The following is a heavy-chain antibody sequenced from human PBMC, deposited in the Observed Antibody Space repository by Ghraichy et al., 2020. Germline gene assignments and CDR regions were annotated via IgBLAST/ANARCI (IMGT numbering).Heavy chain of an antibody. J-gene: IGHJ5*02. V-gene: IGHV4-34*01. Sequence: SETLSLTCAVYGGSFSGYYWSWIRQPPGKGLEWIGEINHSGSTNYNPSLKSRVTISVDTSKNQFSLKLSSVTAADTAVYYCARHVRDYGDSNWFDPWGQETLVTVSS. CDR1: GGSFSGYY. CDR2: INHSGST. D-gene: IGHD4-17*01. CDR3: ARHVRDYGDSNWFDP.